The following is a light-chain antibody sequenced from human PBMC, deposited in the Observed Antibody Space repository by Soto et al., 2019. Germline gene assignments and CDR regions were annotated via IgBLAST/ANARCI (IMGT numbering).Light chain of an antibody. CDR2: DVS. CDR3: SSYTGSTTPGV. Sequence: QSVLTQPASVSGSPGQSITISCTGTSSDIGAYNYVSWYQQHPGKAPKLMIYDVSHRPSGVPVRFSGSKSGNTASLTISGLQAEDETEYYCSSYTGSTTPGVFGGGTKVTVL. CDR1: SSDIGAYNY. J-gene: IGLJ3*02. V-gene: IGLV2-14*03.